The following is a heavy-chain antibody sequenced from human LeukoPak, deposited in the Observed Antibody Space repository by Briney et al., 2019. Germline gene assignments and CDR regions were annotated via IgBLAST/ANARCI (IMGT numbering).Heavy chain of an antibody. D-gene: IGHD2-8*01. CDR3: ARGTISSYYYYYYMDV. J-gene: IGHJ6*03. Sequence: ASETLSLTCTVSGGSINNYYWSWIRQSPGKGLEWIGYIYYSGSTDYNPSLKSRATISVDTSKDQFSLKLSSVTAADTAVYYCARGTISSYYYYYYMDVWGKGTTVTVSS. CDR1: GGSINNYY. CDR2: IYYSGST. V-gene: IGHV4-59*12.